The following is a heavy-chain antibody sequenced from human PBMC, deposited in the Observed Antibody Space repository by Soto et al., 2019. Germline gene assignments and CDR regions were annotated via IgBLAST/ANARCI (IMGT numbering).Heavy chain of an antibody. CDR1: GGTFSNSA. CDR3: XXXXXXXXGRCYNNLDY. Sequence: QVQLEQSGAEVKKPGSSVKVSCKTSGGTFSNSAISWVRQAPGQGPEWMGGIMPIFRTPDYAQKFQDRVTITADEATTTAYMELRGLRSDDTXXXXXXXXXXXXXGRCYNNLDYWGQGTLVSVAS. J-gene: IGHJ4*02. D-gene: IGHD2-15*01. V-gene: IGHV1-69*12. CDR2: IMPIFRTP.